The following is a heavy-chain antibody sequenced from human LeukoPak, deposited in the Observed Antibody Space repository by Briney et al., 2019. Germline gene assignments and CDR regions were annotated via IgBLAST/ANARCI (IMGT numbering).Heavy chain of an antibody. D-gene: IGHD1-7*01. CDR3: ARVLNYVQGNYMDV. J-gene: IGHJ6*03. CDR1: GYSFTSYW. V-gene: IGHV5-51*01. Sequence: NLGESLKISCKGSGYSFTSYWISWVRQLPGKGLEWMGIIYPGDSDTRYSPSFQGQVTISADKSISTAYLQWSSLKASDTAMYYCARVLNYVQGNYMDVWGKGTTVTVSS. CDR2: IYPGDSDT.